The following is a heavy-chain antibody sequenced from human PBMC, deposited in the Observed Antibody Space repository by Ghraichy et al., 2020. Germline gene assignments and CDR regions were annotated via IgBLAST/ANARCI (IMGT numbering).Heavy chain of an antibody. D-gene: IGHD2-2*01. V-gene: IGHV1-18*04. CDR1: GYTFTHYG. Sequence: ASVKVSCKASGYTFTHYGIYWVRQAPGQGLEWMAWISAYNGDTKYAQKFQGRFTVTTDTSTSTAYMELRTLTSDDTAVYYCARAPVVPAAKSDFWGQGTLVTVSS. CDR3: ARAPVVPAAKSDF. CDR2: ISAYNGDT. J-gene: IGHJ4*02.